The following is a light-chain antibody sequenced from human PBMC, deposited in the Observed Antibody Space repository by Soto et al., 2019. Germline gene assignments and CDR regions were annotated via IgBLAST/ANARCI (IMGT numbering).Light chain of an antibody. CDR3: QQRSNWPT. Sequence: EIVLTQSPATLSLSPGERATFSCRASQSVSSYLAWYQQKPGQAPRLLIYDASNRATGIPARFSGSGSGTDFTLTISSLEPEDFAVYYCQQRSNWPTFGQGTRLEI. CDR2: DAS. CDR1: QSVSSY. J-gene: IGKJ5*01. V-gene: IGKV3-11*01.